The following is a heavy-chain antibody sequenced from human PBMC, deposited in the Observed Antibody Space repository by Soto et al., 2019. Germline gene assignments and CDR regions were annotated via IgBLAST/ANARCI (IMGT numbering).Heavy chain of an antibody. D-gene: IGHD3-10*01. CDR3: ANEKAPFGWFGELFDY. CDR2: ISYDGSNK. Sequence: GRSLRLSCAASGFTFRSYGMHCVRQAPGKGREGVAVISYDGSNKYYADSVKGRFIISRDNSKNTLYLQMNRLRAEDTAVYYCANEKAPFGWFGELFDYWGQGTLVTVSS. CDR1: GFTFRSYG. V-gene: IGHV3-30*18. J-gene: IGHJ4*02.